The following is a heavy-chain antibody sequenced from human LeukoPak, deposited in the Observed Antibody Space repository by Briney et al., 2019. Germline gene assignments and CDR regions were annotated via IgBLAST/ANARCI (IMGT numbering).Heavy chain of an antibody. CDR3: ASNPKRYCSSTSCYTPFDY. D-gene: IGHD2-2*02. J-gene: IGHJ4*02. CDR1: GFTFSNYA. Sequence: GGSLRLSCAASGFTFSNYAMGWVRQGPGKGLEWVSSISGSGGNTYYADSVKGRFTISRDNSKNTLYMQMNSLRAEDTAVYYCASNPKRYCSSTSCYTPFDYWGQGTLVTVSS. CDR2: ISGSGGNT. V-gene: IGHV3-23*01.